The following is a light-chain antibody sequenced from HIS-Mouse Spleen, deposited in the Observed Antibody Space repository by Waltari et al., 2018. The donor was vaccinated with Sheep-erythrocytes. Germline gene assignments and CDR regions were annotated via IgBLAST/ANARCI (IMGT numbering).Light chain of an antibody. CDR2: DAS. V-gene: IGKV3-11*01. J-gene: IGKJ5*01. CDR1: EGVRSY. Sequence: EIVSTQSPAPWALPPGESAALSSRAREGVRSYLAWYQQNPGQAPRLLIHDASNRAPGIPAGFSGSGSGTAFTLAISSLEPGDFAVYYCQQRSKWITFGQGTRLGI. CDR3: QQRSKWIT.